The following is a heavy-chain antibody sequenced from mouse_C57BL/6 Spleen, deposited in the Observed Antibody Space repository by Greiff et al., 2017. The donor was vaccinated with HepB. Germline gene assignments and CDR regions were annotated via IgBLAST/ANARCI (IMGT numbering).Heavy chain of an antibody. CDR1: GYTFTDYE. D-gene: IGHD3-2*02. CDR3: TTRQLRLPAWFAY. V-gene: IGHV1-15*01. Sequence: QVQLKQSGAELVRPGASVTLSCKASGYTFTDYEMHWVKQTPVHGLEWIGAIDPETGGTAYNQKFKGKAILTADKSSSTAYMELRSLTSEDSAVYYCTTRQLRLPAWFAYWGQGTLVTVSA. J-gene: IGHJ3*01. CDR2: IDPETGGT.